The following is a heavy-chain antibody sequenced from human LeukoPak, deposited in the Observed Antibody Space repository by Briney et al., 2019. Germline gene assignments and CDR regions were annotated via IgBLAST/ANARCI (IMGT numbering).Heavy chain of an antibody. V-gene: IGHV4-34*01. D-gene: IGHD5-24*01. CDR3: ASVALATSNFNY. J-gene: IGHJ4*02. CDR1: GGSFSDYY. Sequence: SETLSLTCTVYGGSFSDYYWSWIRQPPGKGLEWIGEINHSGITNHNPSLRSRVTISVDTSKNEISLKVTSVSAADTAGYYCASVALATSNFNYWGQGILVTVSS. CDR2: INHSGIT.